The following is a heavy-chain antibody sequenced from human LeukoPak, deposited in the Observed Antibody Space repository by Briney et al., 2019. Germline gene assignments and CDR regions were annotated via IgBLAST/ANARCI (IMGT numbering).Heavy chain of an antibody. CDR2: ISYDGSNK. CDR3: AKSVGATSVYYYMDV. J-gene: IGHJ6*03. Sequence: GGSLRLSCAASGFTFSSYGMHWVRQAPGKGLEWVAVISYDGSNKYYADSVKGRFTISRDNSKNTLYLQMNSLRAEDTAVYYCAKSVGATSVYYYMDVWGKGTTVTISS. V-gene: IGHV3-30*18. CDR1: GFTFSSYG. D-gene: IGHD1-26*01.